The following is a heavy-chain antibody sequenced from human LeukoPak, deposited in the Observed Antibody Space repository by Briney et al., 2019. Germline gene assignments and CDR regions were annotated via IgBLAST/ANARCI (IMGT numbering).Heavy chain of an antibody. J-gene: IGHJ4*02. CDR1: GFTFSKAW. CDR3: TTGIGTIDY. CDR2: IKARSEGGTA. Sequence: GGSLRLSCGASGFTFSKAWMSWGRQAPGTGLEWVGRIKARSEGGTADYAAPVKGRFTISRDDTENTLYLQKNSLKIEDTAVYFCTTGIGTIDYWGQGTLVTVSS. V-gene: IGHV3-15*01. D-gene: IGHD3-3*02.